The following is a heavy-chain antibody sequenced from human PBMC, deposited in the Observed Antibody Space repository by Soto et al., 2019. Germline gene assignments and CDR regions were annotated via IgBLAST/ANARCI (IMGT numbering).Heavy chain of an antibody. J-gene: IGHJ6*02. V-gene: IGHV1-69*01. D-gene: IGHD2-2*01. CDR2: IIPISGTA. CDR1: GGTFSSYA. Sequence: QVQLVQSGAEVKKPGSSVKVSCKASGGTFSSYAISWVRQAPGQGLEWMGGIIPISGTANYAQKFQGRVTTTADESTSTAYMEQSSLRSEDTAVYYCSTSQGSSTSLEIYYYYYYGMDVWGQGTTVTVSS. CDR3: STSQGSSTSLEIYYYYYYGMDV.